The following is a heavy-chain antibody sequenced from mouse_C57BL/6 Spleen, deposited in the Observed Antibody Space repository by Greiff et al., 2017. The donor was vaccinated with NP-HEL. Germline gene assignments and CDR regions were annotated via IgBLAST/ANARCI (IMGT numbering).Heavy chain of an antibody. CDR3: ARTWDGNYFDY. V-gene: IGHV5-17*01. CDR2: ISSGSSTI. CDR1: GFTFSDYG. D-gene: IGHD4-1*01. J-gene: IGHJ2*01. Sequence: EVKLVESGGGLVKPGGSLKLSCAASGFTFSDYGMHWVRQAPEKGLEWVAYISSGSSTIYYADTVKGRFTISRDNAKNTLFLQITSLRSEDTAMYYCARTWDGNYFDYWGQGTTLTVSS.